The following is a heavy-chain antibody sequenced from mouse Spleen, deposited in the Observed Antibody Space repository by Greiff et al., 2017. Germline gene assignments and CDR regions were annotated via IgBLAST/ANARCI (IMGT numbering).Heavy chain of an antibody. CDR1: GFTFSSYA. Sequence: EVHLVESGGGLVKPGGSLKLSCAASGFTFSSYAMSWVRQTPEKRLEWVAAINSNGGSTYYPDTVKDRFTISRDNAKNTLYLQMSSLRSEDTALYYCARHDSYYSYDVGSFAYWGQGTLVTVSA. D-gene: IGHD2-12*01. CDR3: ARHDSYYSYDVGSFAY. CDR2: INSNGGST. J-gene: IGHJ3*01. V-gene: IGHV5-6-2*01.